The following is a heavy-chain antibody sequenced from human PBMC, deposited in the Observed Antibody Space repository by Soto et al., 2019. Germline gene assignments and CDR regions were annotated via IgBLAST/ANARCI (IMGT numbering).Heavy chain of an antibody. Sequence: GGSLRLSCAASGFTFSSYGMHWVHQAPGKGLEWVAVIWYDGSNKYYADSVKGRFTISRDNSKNTLYLQMNSLRAEDTAVYYCARDRERWLPRGAFDIWGQGTMVTVSS. V-gene: IGHV3-33*01. D-gene: IGHD5-12*01. CDR3: ARDRERWLPRGAFDI. J-gene: IGHJ3*02. CDR1: GFTFSSYG. CDR2: IWYDGSNK.